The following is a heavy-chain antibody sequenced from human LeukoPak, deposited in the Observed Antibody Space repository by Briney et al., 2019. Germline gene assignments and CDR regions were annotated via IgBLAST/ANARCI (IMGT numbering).Heavy chain of an antibody. D-gene: IGHD4-17*01. Sequence: SETLSLTCAVSADSFSSHYWTWIRQPPGKGLEWIGYISYIGSTNYNPSLKSRVTISIDTSKDQFSLKLSSVTAADTAVYYCARDLVTVTKGFDIWGQGTMVSVSS. CDR3: ARDLVTVTKGFDI. V-gene: IGHV4-59*11. CDR1: ADSFSSHY. CDR2: ISYIGST. J-gene: IGHJ3*02.